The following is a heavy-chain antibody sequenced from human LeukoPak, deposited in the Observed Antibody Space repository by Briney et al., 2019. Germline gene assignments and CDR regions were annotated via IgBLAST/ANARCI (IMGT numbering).Heavy chain of an antibody. Sequence: PGGSLRLSCAASGFTFSSCSMHWVRQAPGKGLVWVSRFSSDGSSTSYADSVKGRFTIYRDNAKNTLYLQMNSLRADDTAVYYCTRSRDGYIDYWGQGTLVTVSS. V-gene: IGHV3-74*01. CDR2: FSSDGSST. D-gene: IGHD5-24*01. J-gene: IGHJ4*02. CDR1: GFTFSSCS. CDR3: TRSRDGYIDY.